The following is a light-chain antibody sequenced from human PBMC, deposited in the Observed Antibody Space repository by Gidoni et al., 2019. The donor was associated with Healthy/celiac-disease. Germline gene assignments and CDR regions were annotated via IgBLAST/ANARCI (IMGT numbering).Light chain of an antibody. V-gene: IGKV3-20*01. CDR1: QSVSSSY. J-gene: IGKJ3*01. Sequence: LTHSPGTLSLSPGERATLSCRASQSVSSSYLAWYQQKPGQAPRLLIYGASSRATGIPDRFSGSGSGTDFTLTISRLEPEDFAVYYCQQYGSSVTFGPGTKVDIK. CDR2: GAS. CDR3: QQYGSSVT.